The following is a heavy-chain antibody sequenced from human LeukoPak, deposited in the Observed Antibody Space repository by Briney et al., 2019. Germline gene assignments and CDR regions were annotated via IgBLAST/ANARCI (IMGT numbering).Heavy chain of an antibody. V-gene: IGHV3-21*01. CDR2: ISSSSSYI. CDR1: GFTFSSYS. D-gene: IGHD3-16*01. CDR3: ASFYDYVWGPRGWFDP. Sequence: GGSLRLSCAASGFTFSSYSMNWVRQAPGKGLEWVSSISSSSSYIYYADSVKGRFTISRDNAKNSLYLQMNSLRAEDTAVYHCASFYDYVWGPRGWFDPWGQGTLVTVSS. J-gene: IGHJ5*02.